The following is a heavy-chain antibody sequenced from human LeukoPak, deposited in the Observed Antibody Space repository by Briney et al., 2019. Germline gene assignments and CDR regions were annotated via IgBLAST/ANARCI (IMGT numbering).Heavy chain of an antibody. V-gene: IGHV3-30*04. CDR3: ARGRSYGARYYYYYYMDV. CDR2: ISFDGTDA. D-gene: IGHD1-26*01. CDR1: GFTFSSYA. Sequence: GGSLRLSCAASGFTFSSYAIHWVRQAPGKGLEWVAVISFDGTDAFYADSVKGRFTISRDNSKNTLYLQMNSLRADDTAVYYCARGRSYGARYYYYYYMDVWGKGTTVTVSS. J-gene: IGHJ6*03.